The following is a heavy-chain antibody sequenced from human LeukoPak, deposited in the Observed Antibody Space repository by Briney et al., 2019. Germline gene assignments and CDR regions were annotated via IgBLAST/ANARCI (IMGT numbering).Heavy chain of an antibody. V-gene: IGHV3-21*01. CDR2: ISSSGDYI. J-gene: IGHJ6*03. CDR1: GFTFSIYT. CDR3: ARDQVMEQQLTLYMDV. D-gene: IGHD3-16*01. Sequence: KPGGSLRLSCSASGFTFSIYTMNWVRQAPGKGLEWVSAISSSGDYIYYADSVKGRFTVSRDNAKNSLYLQMNSLRAEDTAVFYCARDQVMEQQLTLYMDVWGKGTTVTVPS.